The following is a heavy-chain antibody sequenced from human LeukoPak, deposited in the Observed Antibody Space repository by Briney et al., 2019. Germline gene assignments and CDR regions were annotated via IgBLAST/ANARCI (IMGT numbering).Heavy chain of an antibody. CDR3: AGDYVWGSYQYYFDY. D-gene: IGHD3-16*01. CDR1: GGSFSGYY. Sequence: SETLSLTCAVYGGSFSGYYWSWIRQPPGKGLEWIGEINHSGSTNYNPSLKSRVTISVDTPKNQFSLKLSSVTAADTAVYYCAGDYVWGSYQYYFDYWGQGTLVTVSS. J-gene: IGHJ4*02. CDR2: INHSGST. V-gene: IGHV4-34*01.